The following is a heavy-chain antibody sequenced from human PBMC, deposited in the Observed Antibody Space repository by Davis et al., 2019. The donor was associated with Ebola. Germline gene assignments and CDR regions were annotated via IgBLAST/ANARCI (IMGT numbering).Heavy chain of an antibody. CDR1: GFTFSNYW. D-gene: IGHD2-2*01. Sequence: PGGSLRLSCAASGFTFSNYWVNWVRQTPGKGLEWVASIKQDGSDKYYVDSVKGRFTISRDNAKNTLYLQMNSLRAEDTAVYYCARSSYQPDYWGQGTLVTVSS. J-gene: IGHJ4*02. CDR2: IKQDGSDK. V-gene: IGHV3-7*01. CDR3: ARSSYQPDY.